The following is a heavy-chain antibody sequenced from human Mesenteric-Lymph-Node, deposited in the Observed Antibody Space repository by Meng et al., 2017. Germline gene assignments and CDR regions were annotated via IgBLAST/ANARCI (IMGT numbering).Heavy chain of an antibody. CDR3: TSDRSDYGDYNFDY. CDR2: IFHDGSNT. Sequence: GESLKISCAASGFTFSSYSMNWVRQAPGKGLEWVAFIFHDGSNTYYADSVKGRFTISRDNSKNTLYLQMSSLRGEDTAVYYCTSDRSDYGDYNFDYWGQGTLVTVSS. V-gene: IGHV3-30*05. CDR1: GFTFSSYS. D-gene: IGHD4-17*01. J-gene: IGHJ4*02.